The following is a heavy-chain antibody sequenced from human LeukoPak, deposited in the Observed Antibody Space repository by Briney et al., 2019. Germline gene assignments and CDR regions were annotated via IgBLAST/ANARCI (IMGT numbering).Heavy chain of an antibody. V-gene: IGHV3-30*18. D-gene: IGHD6-13*01. CDR1: GFTFSSYG. CDR3: AKDGWSDSSSWAAFDY. CDR2: ISYDGSNK. J-gene: IGHJ4*02. Sequence: GGSLRLSCAASGFTFSSYGMHWVRQAPGKGLEWVAVISYDGSNKYYTDSVKGRFTISRDNSKNTPYLQMNSLRAEDTAVYYCAKDGWSDSSSWAAFDYWGQGTLVTVSS.